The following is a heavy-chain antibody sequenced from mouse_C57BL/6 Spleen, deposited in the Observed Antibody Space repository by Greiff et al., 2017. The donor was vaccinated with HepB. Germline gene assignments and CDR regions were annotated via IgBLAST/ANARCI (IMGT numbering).Heavy chain of an antibody. CDR3: ATDYGAYYFDY. Sequence: DVKLQESGPGLVKPSQSLSLTCSVTGYSITSGYYWNWIRQFPGNKLEWMGYISYDGSNNYNPSLKNRISITRDTSKNQFFLKLNSVTTEVTATYYCATDYGAYYFDYWGQGTTLTVSS. D-gene: IGHD2-4*01. CDR2: ISYDGSN. V-gene: IGHV3-6*01. J-gene: IGHJ2*01. CDR1: GYSITSGYY.